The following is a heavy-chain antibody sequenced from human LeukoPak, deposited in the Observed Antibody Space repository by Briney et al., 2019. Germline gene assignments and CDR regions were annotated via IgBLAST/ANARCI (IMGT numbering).Heavy chain of an antibody. V-gene: IGHV3-23*01. CDR1: GITLSNYD. Sequence: GGSLRLSCAVSGITLSNYDMSWVRQAPGKGLEWVTDINDGGGSRNYAVSVKARFTISRDNPKNTLYLQMNSLRAEDTAVYFCAKRGVVIRAVIIVGFHKEAYYFDYWGQGALVIVSS. CDR2: INDGGGSR. D-gene: IGHD3-10*01. CDR3: AKRGVVIRAVIIVGFHKEAYYFDY. J-gene: IGHJ4*02.